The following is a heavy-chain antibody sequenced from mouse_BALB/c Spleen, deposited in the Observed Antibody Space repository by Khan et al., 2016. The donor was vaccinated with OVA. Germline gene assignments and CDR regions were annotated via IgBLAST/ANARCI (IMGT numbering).Heavy chain of an antibody. CDR3: ARKRYYHYNIMDY. V-gene: IGHV2-6*02. J-gene: IGHJ4*01. CDR1: GFSLTNYG. D-gene: IGHD2-1*01. CDR2: IWNDGTT. Sequence: QVQLKESGPGLAAPSQSLSITCTISGFSLTNYGVHWVRQPPGKGLEWLVVIWNDGTTTYNSALKSRLTITKDNSQSHVFLKMKSLQTDDTSIYFCARKRYYHYNIMDYWGQGTSVTVSS.